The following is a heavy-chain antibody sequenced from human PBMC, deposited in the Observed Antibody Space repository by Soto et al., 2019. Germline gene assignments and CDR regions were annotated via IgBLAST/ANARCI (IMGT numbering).Heavy chain of an antibody. Sequence: SETLSLTCAVYGGSFSGYYWSWIRQPPGKGLEWIGEINHSGSTNYNPSLKSRVTISVDTSKHHSSLKLSSVTAADTAVYYCGRAGSQPGVDYWGQGTLVTVSS. CDR1: GGSFSGYY. J-gene: IGHJ4*02. D-gene: IGHD3-10*01. V-gene: IGHV4-34*01. CDR3: GRAGSQPGVDY. CDR2: INHSGST.